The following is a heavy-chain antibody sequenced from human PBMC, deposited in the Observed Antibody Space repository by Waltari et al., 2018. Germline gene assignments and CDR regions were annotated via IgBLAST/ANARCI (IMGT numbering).Heavy chain of an antibody. Sequence: QVQLQESGPGLVKPSQTLSLTCTVSGGSISSGDYYWSWIRQPPGKGLEWIGYIYYSGCTYYNPSRKSRVTISVDTSKNQFSLKLSSVTAADTAVYYCAREGASRGERLDYWGQGTLVTVSS. CDR1: GGSISSGDYY. CDR3: AREGASRGERLDY. D-gene: IGHD3-16*01. J-gene: IGHJ4*02. CDR2: IYYSGCT. V-gene: IGHV4-30-4*08.